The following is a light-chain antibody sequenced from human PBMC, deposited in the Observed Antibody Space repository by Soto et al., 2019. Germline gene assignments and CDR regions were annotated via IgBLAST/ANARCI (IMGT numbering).Light chain of an antibody. CDR3: GTWDNSLRTGV. V-gene: IGLV1-51*01. CDR1: TSNIGDNY. J-gene: IGLJ1*01. CDR2: DNN. Sequence: QSVLTQPPPVSAAPGQKVTISCSGTTSNIGDNYVSWYQQLPGTAPKLLVYDNNKRPSGIPDRFSGSKSGTSATLGITGLQIGDEADYYCGTWDNSLRTGVFGTGTKVTVL.